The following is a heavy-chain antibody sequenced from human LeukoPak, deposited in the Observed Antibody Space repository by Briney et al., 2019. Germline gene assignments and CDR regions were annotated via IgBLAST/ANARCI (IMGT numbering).Heavy chain of an antibody. CDR3: VRVAPLDNSGPT. Sequence: GASLRLSCAASGFTFSSYAMSWVRQAPGKGLVWVSRIKSDGSTTNYADSVKGRFTISRDNAKNTLYLQMNSLRAEDTAVYYCVRVAPLDNSGPTWGQGTLVTVSS. V-gene: IGHV3-74*01. D-gene: IGHD3-22*01. CDR2: IKSDGSTT. J-gene: IGHJ5*02. CDR1: GFTFSSYA.